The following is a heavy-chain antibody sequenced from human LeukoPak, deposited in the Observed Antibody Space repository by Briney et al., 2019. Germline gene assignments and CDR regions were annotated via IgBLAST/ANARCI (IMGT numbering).Heavy chain of an antibody. D-gene: IGHD3-22*01. V-gene: IGHV4-34*01. J-gene: IGHJ4*02. CDR1: GGSFSGYY. CDR3: ARGYYYDSSGSYLPSDY. Sequence: NTSETLSLTCAVYGGSFSGYYWSWIRQPPGKGLEWIGSIYYSGSTYYNPSLKSRVTISVDTSKNQFSLKLSSVTAADTAVYYCARGYYYDSSGSYLPSDYWGQGTLVTVSS. CDR2: IYYSGST.